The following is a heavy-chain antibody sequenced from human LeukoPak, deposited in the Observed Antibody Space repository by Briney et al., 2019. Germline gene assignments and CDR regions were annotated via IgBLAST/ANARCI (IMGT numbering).Heavy chain of an antibody. Sequence: GGSLRLSCAASGFTFSSYSMNWVRQAPGKGLEWVSSISSSSSYIYYADSVKGRFTISRDNAKNSLYLQMNSLRAEDTAVYYCARGVVPAAIQYWYFELWGRGTLVTVSS. CDR3: ARGVVPAAIQYWYFEL. CDR2: ISSSSSYI. V-gene: IGHV3-21*01. CDR1: GFTFSSYS. D-gene: IGHD2-2*02. J-gene: IGHJ2*01.